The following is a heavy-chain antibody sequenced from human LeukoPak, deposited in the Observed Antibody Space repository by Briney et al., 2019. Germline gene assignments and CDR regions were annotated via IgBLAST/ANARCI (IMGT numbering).Heavy chain of an antibody. Sequence: PGGSLRLSCAASGFTFNSYWMSWVRQPPGKGLEWVAVISYDGSNKYYADSVKGRFTISRDNSKNTLYLQMNSLRAEDTAVYYCARVVLGIGEPGNWFDPWGQGTLVTVSS. CDR1: GFTFNSYW. CDR3: ARVVLGIGEPGNWFDP. CDR2: ISYDGSNK. D-gene: IGHD3-16*01. V-gene: IGHV3-30-3*01. J-gene: IGHJ5*02.